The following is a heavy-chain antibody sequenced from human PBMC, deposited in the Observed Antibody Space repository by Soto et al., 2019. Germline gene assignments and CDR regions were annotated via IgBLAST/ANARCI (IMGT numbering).Heavy chain of an antibody. D-gene: IGHD1-1*01. CDR3: ARGLAGLPRPTLEN. J-gene: IGHJ1*01. CDR1: AYTFTSSW. V-gene: IGHV1-46*01. CDR2: INPSGST. Sequence: QVQLVQSGAEVKKPGASVKVSCEASAYTFTSSWMHWVRQAPGQGLEWMGMINPSGSTNYGQNLQGRVTMTRDSSTSTVYMELSSLKSEDTAVYYCARGLAGLPRPTLENWGQGTQVTVSS.